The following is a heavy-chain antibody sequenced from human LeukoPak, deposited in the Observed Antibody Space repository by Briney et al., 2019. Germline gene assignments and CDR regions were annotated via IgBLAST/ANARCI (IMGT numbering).Heavy chain of an antibody. CDR3: AKAAMVRGVYDY. CDR2: ISWSSGSI. CDR1: GFTFDDYA. V-gene: IGHV3-9*01. D-gene: IGHD3-10*01. J-gene: IGHJ4*02. Sequence: GGSLRLSCAASGFTFDDYAMHWVRQAPGKGLEWVSGISWSSGSIGYADSVKGRFTISRDNAKNPLYLQMNSLRAEDTALYYCAKAAMVRGVYDYWGQGTLVTVSS.